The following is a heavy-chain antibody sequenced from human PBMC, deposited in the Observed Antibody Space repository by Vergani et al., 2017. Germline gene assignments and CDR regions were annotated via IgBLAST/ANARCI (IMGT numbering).Heavy chain of an antibody. Sequence: EVQLLESGGGLVQPGGSLRLSCEASGFRFPGYAMSWVRQAPGKGLEWVSSVSGSSGTPYYADSVKGRFIISRDNSKNTLHLHMNSLRADDTAVRYCTKGRLGDTGYFFAYWGQGTLATVSS. J-gene: IGHJ4*02. CDR1: GFRFPGYA. CDR2: VSGSSGTP. D-gene: IGHD5-18*01. CDR3: TKGRLGDTGYFFAY. V-gene: IGHV3-23*01.